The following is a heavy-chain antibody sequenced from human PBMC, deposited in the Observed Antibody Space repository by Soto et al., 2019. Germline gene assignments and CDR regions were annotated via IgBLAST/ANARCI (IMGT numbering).Heavy chain of an antibody. CDR1: GASLSDNY. D-gene: IGHD2-21*01. V-gene: IGHV4-34*01. CDR2: INHSGNT. Sequence: PSETLSLTCAVYGASLSDNYCNWLRQPPGKGLEWNGEINHSGNTNYNPSLRSRVTISIDTSKNQLSLNLRSVSAADTAVYYCARGRGEFDAWGRGTPVTSPQ. J-gene: IGHJ5*01. CDR3: ARGRGEFDA.